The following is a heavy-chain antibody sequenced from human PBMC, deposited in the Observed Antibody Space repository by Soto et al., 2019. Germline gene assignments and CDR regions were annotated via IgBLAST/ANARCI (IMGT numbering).Heavy chain of an antibody. CDR2: TSFSGYT. CDR1: GDSVSGGDSY. CDR3: VRGGNPYHYATSGPGTFDN. V-gene: IGHV4-30-4*01. Sequence: QVQLQESGPGLVKPSQTLSLTCTVSGDSVSGGDSYCSWIRQPPGKALEWIGYTSFSGYTSYTPSLTSRVTISVDMSKSQFSLRLTSVTAADTAIYFCVRGGNPYHYATSGPGTFDNWGQVTLVSVSS. J-gene: IGHJ4*02. D-gene: IGHD3-22*01.